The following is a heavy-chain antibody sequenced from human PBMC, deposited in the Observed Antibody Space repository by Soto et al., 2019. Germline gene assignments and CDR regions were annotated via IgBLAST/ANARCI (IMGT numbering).Heavy chain of an antibody. D-gene: IGHD2-2*01. Sequence: QVQLVQSGADVKTPGASVRVYCKASGYTFTGYYVHWVREAPGQGLEWMGWINPETGGTSYAQKFQGRVTLSRDTSINTAYLELSRLRFDDAAVYFCARERYQVISDGMDVWGHGTTVTVSS. CDR1: GYTFTGYY. J-gene: IGHJ6*02. V-gene: IGHV1-2*02. CDR3: ARERYQVISDGMDV. CDR2: INPETGGT.